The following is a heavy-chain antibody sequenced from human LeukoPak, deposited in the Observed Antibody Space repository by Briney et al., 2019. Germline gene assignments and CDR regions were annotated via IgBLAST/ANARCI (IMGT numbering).Heavy chain of an antibody. CDR2: ISSSSSSYI. D-gene: IGHD2/OR15-2a*01. Sequence: TGGSLRLSCAASGFTFSSYSMNWVRQAPGKGLEWVSSISSSSSSYIYYADSVKGRFTISRDNAKNSLYLQMNSLRAEDTAVYYCARFLFPWGFDYWGQGILVTVSS. CDR1: GFTFSSYS. J-gene: IGHJ4*02. V-gene: IGHV3-21*01. CDR3: ARFLFPWGFDY.